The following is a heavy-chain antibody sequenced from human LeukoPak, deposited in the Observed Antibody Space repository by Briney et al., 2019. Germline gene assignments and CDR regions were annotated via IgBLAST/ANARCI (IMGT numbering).Heavy chain of an antibody. Sequence: GASVKVSCKASGYTFTSYYVHWVRQAPGQGLEWMGWISAYNSAYNGNTHYAQKLQGRVTMTTDTSTNTGYMELRSLRSDDTAVYYCAREYGSGSYTGIDYWGQGTLVTVSS. CDR1: GYTFTSYY. V-gene: IGHV1-18*04. CDR3: AREYGSGSYTGIDY. D-gene: IGHD3-10*01. J-gene: IGHJ4*02. CDR2: ISAYNSAYNGNT.